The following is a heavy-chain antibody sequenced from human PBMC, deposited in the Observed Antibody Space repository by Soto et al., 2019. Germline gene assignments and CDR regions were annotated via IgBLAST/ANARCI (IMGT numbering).Heavy chain of an antibody. V-gene: IGHV4-59*12. D-gene: IGHD1-26*01. CDR3: VRVGVGIGNHFDS. CDR1: NGSLSGFY. J-gene: IGHJ4*02. CDR2: THYSGRT. Sequence: XTLSLPCSVSNGSLSGFYWTWIRQPPGKILELIGYTHYSGRTDYNPSLTSRATMSVDTSKNQFSLNLKSITAADTAVYYCVRVGVGIGNHFDSWGRGTLVTVSS.